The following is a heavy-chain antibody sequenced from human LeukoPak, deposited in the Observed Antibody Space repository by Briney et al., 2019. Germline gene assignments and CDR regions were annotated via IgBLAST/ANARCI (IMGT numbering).Heavy chain of an antibody. V-gene: IGHV3-21*01. CDR2: ISRDSSNK. CDR3: AKNGGYTYGDTWFAP. CDR1: GFSFSLYS. J-gene: IGHJ5*02. Sequence: GGSLRLSCAASGFSFSLYSMSWVRQAPGKGLECVSFISRDSSNKHYVDSVKGRFTISRDNAKNSLYLQMNSLRPEDTAVYYCAKNGGYTYGDTWFAPWAKGPLLTVS. D-gene: IGHD5-18*01.